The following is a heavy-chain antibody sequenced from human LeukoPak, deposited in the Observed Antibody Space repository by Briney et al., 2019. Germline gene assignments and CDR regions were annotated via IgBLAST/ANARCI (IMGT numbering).Heavy chain of an antibody. D-gene: IGHD3-22*01. CDR2: INHSGST. Sequence: SETLSLTCAVYGGSFIGYYWSWIRQPPGKGLEWIGEINHSGSTNYNPSLKSRVTISVDTSKNQFSLKLSSVTAADTAVYYCARGLEFGSGYHYDYWGQGTLVTVSS. CDR1: GGSFIGYY. J-gene: IGHJ4*02. V-gene: IGHV4-34*01. CDR3: ARGLEFGSGYHYDY.